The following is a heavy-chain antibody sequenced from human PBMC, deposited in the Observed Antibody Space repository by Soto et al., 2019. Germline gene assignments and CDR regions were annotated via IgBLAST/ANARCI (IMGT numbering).Heavy chain of an antibody. V-gene: IGHV3-23*01. J-gene: IGHJ4*02. Sequence: GGSLRLSCAASGFTFSSYAMSWVRQAPGKGLEWVSAISGSGGSTYYADSVKGRFTISTENSKNPLYLQMNSLRAEDTAVYYCAKDEGYCSGGSCYPLDYWGQGTLVTVS. D-gene: IGHD2-15*01. CDR1: GFTFSSYA. CDR2: ISGSGGST. CDR3: AKDEGYCSGGSCYPLDY.